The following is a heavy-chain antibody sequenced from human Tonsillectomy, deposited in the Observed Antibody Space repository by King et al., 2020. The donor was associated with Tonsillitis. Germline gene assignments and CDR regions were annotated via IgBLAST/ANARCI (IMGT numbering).Heavy chain of an antibody. CDR3: ARDSNYHESSFYYDTLDL. Sequence: QLVQSGGGLVQPGGSLRLSCAGSGFTFSSYWMTWVRQAPGKGLEWVANIKEDGTKKYYVDSVKGRFAISRDNAKNSLSLQMNSLRAEDTAVYFCARDSNYHESSFYYDTLDLWGQGTMVTVSS. CDR1: GFTFSSYW. D-gene: IGHD3-22*01. V-gene: IGHV3-7*04. J-gene: IGHJ3*01. CDR2: IKEDGTKK.